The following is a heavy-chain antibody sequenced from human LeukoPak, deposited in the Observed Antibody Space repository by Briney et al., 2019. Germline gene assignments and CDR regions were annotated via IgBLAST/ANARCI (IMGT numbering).Heavy chain of an antibody. CDR1: GYTFTSYD. CDR2: MNSNSGNT. D-gene: IGHD6-13*01. J-gene: IGHJ5*02. CDR3: ARGRAAAGTSWFDP. V-gene: IGHV1-8*01. Sequence: ASVKVSCKASGYTFTSYDINWVRQATGQGLEWMGWMNSNSGNTGYAQKFQGRVTMTRNTSISTAYMELSSLRSEDTAVYYCARGRAAAGTSWFDPWGQGTLVTVSS.